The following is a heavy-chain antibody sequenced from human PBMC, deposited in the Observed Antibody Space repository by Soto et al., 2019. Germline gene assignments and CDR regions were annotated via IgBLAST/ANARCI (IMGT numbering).Heavy chain of an antibody. CDR1: GFIFEDYA. Sequence: GGSLRLSCVASGFIFEDYAMNWVRQGPGKGLEWVSGISWNSGTIGYADAVKGRFTISRDNAKNSLHLQMNSLRAEDTALYYCAKDVGPYYYDTSAYHYDYWGRGTQVTVSS. J-gene: IGHJ4*02. D-gene: IGHD3-22*01. CDR3: AKDVGPYYYDTSAYHYDY. V-gene: IGHV3-9*01. CDR2: ISWNSGTI.